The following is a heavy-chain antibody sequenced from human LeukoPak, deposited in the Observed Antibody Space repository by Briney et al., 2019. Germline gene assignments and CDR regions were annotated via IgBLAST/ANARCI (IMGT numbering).Heavy chain of an antibody. J-gene: IGHJ4*02. D-gene: IGHD5-12*01. CDR2: ISGSGGST. V-gene: IGHV3-23*01. Sequence: PGGSLRLSCAASGFTFSSYAMSWVRQAPGKGLEWVSAISGSGGSTYYADSVKGRFTISRDNSKNTLYLQMNSLRAEDTAVYYCANSGYDAGGFFDNWGQGTLVTVSS. CDR3: ANSGYDAGGFFDN. CDR1: GFTFSSYA.